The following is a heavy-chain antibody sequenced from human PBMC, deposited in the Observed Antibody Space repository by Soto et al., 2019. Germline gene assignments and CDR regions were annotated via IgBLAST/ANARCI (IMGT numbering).Heavy chain of an antibody. CDR2: IYYSGST. Sequence: SQTMSLTNPVSGGTIRSGGYYWSWISQHPGKGLEWIGYIYYSGSTYYNPSLKSRVTISVDTSKNQFSLKLSSVTAADTAVYYCARFQWEPPYYFDYWGQGTLVTVSS. J-gene: IGHJ4*02. D-gene: IGHD1-26*01. CDR3: ARFQWEPPYYFDY. CDR1: GGTIRSGGYY. V-gene: IGHV4-31*03.